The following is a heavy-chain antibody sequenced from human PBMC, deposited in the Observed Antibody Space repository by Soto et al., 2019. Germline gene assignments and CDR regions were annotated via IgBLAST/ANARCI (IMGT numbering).Heavy chain of an antibody. CDR3: AKGGGSARDFDD. Sequence: ALSLTCTGPGFTFGNYGMHWVRQPPGKGLEWVASTSYDGNNKYYADSLKSRFTISRDNSKKMVYLQMTSLGPEDKAVYYCAKGGGSARDFDDWGQGALVTVSS. V-gene: IGHV3-30*18. CDR2: TSYDGNNK. CDR1: GFTFGNYG. D-gene: IGHD1-26*01. J-gene: IGHJ4*02.